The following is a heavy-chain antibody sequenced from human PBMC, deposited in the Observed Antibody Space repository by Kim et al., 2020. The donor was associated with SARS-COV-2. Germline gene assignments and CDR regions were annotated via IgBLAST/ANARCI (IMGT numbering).Heavy chain of an antibody. CDR1: GGSISSGGYY. D-gene: IGHD3-22*01. Sequence: SETLSLTCTVSGGSISSGGYYWSWIRQHPGKGLEWIGYIYYSGSTYYNPSLKSRVTISVDTSKNQFSLKLSSVTAADTAVYYCARDVYYYDSSGYYYDGKHYYYYGMDVWGQGTTVTVSS. CDR2: IYYSGST. J-gene: IGHJ6*02. V-gene: IGHV4-31*03. CDR3: ARDVYYYDSSGYYYDGKHYYYYGMDV.